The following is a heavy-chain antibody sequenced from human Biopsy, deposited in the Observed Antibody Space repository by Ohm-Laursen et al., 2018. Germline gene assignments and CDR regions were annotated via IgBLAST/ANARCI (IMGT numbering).Heavy chain of an antibody. D-gene: IGHD2/OR15-2a*01. CDR2: IYYSGST. V-gene: IGHV4-59*07. CDR1: GGSISSDY. J-gene: IGHJ6*02. CDR3: ARATNSTGRPYYYFYGMDV. Sequence: PSDTLSLTCTVSGGSISSDYWSWIRQTPGKGLEWIGYIYYSGSTNYNPSLKSRVTISVDTSKNQFSLRLNSVTAADTAVYYCARATNSTGRPYYYFYGMDVWGQGTTVTVSS.